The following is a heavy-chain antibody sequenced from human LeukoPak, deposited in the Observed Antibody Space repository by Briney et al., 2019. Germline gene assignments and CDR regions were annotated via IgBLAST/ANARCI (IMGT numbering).Heavy chain of an antibody. CDR2: ISYDGSNK. Sequence: DPGRSLRLSCAASGFTFSSYAMHWVRQAPGKGLEWVAVISYDGSNKYYADSVKGRFTISRDNSKNTLYLQMNSLRAEDTAVHYCARRWPRLRDLRPAGHIDYWGQGTLVTVSS. D-gene: IGHD5-12*01. J-gene: IGHJ4*02. CDR1: GFTFSSYA. CDR3: ARRWPRLRDLRPAGHIDY. V-gene: IGHV3-30*04.